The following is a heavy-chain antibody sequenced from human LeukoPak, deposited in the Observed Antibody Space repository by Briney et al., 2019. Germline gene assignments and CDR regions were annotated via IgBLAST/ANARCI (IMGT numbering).Heavy chain of an antibody. V-gene: IGHV3-21*01. CDR1: GFTFSSYA. J-gene: IGHJ4*02. CDR3: ARDRGSGWYPNFDY. D-gene: IGHD6-19*01. Sequence: GRSLRLSCAASGFTFSSYAMHWVRQAPGKGLEWVSSISSSSSYIYYADSVKGRFTISRDNAKNSLYLQMNSLRAEDTAVYYCARDRGSGWYPNFDYWGQGTLVTVSS. CDR2: ISSSSSYI.